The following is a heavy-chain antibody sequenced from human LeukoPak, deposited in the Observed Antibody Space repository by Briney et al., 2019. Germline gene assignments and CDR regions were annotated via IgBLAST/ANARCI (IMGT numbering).Heavy chain of an antibody. Sequence: GGPLRLSCAASGFTFSSYAMSWVRQAPGKGLEWVSAISGSGGSTYYADSVKGRFTISRDNSKNTLYLQMNSLRAEDTAVYYCAVIVGATTPPFDYWGQGTLVTVSS. V-gene: IGHV3-23*01. D-gene: IGHD1-26*01. CDR2: ISGSGGST. J-gene: IGHJ4*02. CDR1: GFTFSSYA. CDR3: AVIVGATTPPFDY.